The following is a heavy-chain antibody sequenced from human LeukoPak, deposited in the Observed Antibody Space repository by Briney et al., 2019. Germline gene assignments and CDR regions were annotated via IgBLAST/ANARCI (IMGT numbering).Heavy chain of an antibody. V-gene: IGHV3-21*01. J-gene: IGHJ5*02. CDR1: GFTFTTYS. CDR3: ARDSVVNWFDP. Sequence: PGGSLRLSCEASGFTFTTYSMTWVRQAPGKGLEWVSIISSGSSAIFSADALKGRFTISRDDAKNLLYLDMNSLRAEDTAVYYCARDSVVNWFDPWGQGTLVTVSS. D-gene: IGHD3-22*01. CDR2: ISSGSSAI.